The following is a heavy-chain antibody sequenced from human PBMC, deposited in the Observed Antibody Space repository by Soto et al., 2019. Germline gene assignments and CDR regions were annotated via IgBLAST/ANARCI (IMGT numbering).Heavy chain of an antibody. CDR2: IRSKAYGGTT. CDR3: TRSPGGIYYYDSSGYPYPAPTSGQYYFDY. CDR1: GFTFGDYA. J-gene: IGHJ4*02. Sequence: GGSLRLSCTASGFTFGDYAMSWFRQAPGKGLEWVGFIRSKAYGGTTEYAASVKGRFTISRDDSKSIAYLQMNSLKTEDTAVYYCTRSPGGIYYYDSSGYPYPAPTSGQYYFDYWGQGTLVTVSS. D-gene: IGHD3-22*01. V-gene: IGHV3-49*03.